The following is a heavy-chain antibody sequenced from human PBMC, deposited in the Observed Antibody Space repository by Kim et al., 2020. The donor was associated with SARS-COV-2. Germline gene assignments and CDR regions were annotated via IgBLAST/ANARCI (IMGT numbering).Heavy chain of an antibody. Sequence: SETLSLTCTVSGGSISSYYWSWIRQPAGKGLEWIGRIYTSGSTNYNPSLKSRVTMSVDTSKNQFSLKLSSVTAADTAVYYCAREENGHRFRWFGELLYPPHWFDPWGQGTLVTVSS. CDR3: AREENGHRFRWFGELLYPPHWFDP. CDR2: IYTSGST. J-gene: IGHJ5*02. V-gene: IGHV4-4*07. CDR1: GGSISSYY. D-gene: IGHD3-10*01.